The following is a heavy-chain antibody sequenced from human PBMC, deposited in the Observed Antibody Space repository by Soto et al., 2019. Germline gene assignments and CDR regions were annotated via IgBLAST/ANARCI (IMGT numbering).Heavy chain of an antibody. CDR2: INSDGSST. CDR1: GFTFSSYW. D-gene: IGHD2-2*01. V-gene: IGHV3-74*01. J-gene: IGHJ6*02. Sequence: PGGSLRLSCAASGFTFSSYWMHWVRQAPGKGLVWVSRINSDGSSTSYADSVKGRFTISRDNAKNTLYLQMNSLRAEDTAVYYCACVYCSSTSCYDFYYYYGMDVWGQGTTVTVSS. CDR3: ACVYCSSTSCYDFYYYYGMDV.